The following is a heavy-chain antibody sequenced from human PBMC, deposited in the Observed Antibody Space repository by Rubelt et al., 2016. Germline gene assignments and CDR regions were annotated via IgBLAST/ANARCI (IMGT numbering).Heavy chain of an antibody. CDR1: GYSISSGYY. CDR2: IYHSGST. Sequence: QLQLQESGPGLVKPSETLSLTCTVSGYSISSGYYWGWIRQPPGKGLEWIGSIYHSGSTYYNPSLKGRVTRSVGTSKNQFFLKLSYVTAADTAVYYCERYSEGGETRMDVRGKGTTVTVSS. D-gene: IGHD3-10*01. CDR3: ERYSEGGETRMDV. J-gene: IGHJ6*03. V-gene: IGHV4-38-2*02.